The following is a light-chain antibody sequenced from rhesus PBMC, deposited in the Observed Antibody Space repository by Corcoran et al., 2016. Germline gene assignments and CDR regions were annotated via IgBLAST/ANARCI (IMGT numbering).Light chain of an antibody. CDR1: QSLLHSDGNTY. V-gene: IGKV2S2*01. CDR3: IQNTKAPWT. Sequence: DIVLTQTPLSLPVTPGEPASISCRSSQSLLHSDGNTYLDWFLQKPVQSPRLLISKVAKRESGVPDRFSGTGSGTDFTLKISRGEPEDVGVYYCIQNTKAPWTFGQGTKVEIE. CDR2: KVA. J-gene: IGKJ1*01.